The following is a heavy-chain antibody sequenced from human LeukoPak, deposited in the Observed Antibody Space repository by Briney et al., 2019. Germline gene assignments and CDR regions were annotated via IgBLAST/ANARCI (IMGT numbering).Heavy chain of an antibody. CDR3: ARIPGGYYYAMDV. Sequence: GGSLRLSCAASGFTFSSYSMNWVHQAPGKGLEWVSYISSRSSNIYYADSVKGRFTISRDNAKNSLYLQMNSLRDEDTAVYYCARIPGGYYYAMDVWGQGTTVTVSS. D-gene: IGHD3-16*01. V-gene: IGHV3-48*02. J-gene: IGHJ6*02. CDR2: ISSRSSNI. CDR1: GFTFSSYS.